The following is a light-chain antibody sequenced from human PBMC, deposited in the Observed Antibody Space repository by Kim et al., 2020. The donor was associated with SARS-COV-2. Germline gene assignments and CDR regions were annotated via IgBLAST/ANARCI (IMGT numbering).Light chain of an antibody. J-gene: IGKJ1*01. CDR1: QSVSSY. CDR3: QQRSNWWT. CDR2: DAS. V-gene: IGKV3-11*01. Sequence: SSSPVERATLPCRASQSVSSYFAWYQQTPRQAPGLLIYDASNGATGIPVRFSGGGSETDFTLTISSLAREDCAVYYCQQRSNWWTFSQGTKVDIK.